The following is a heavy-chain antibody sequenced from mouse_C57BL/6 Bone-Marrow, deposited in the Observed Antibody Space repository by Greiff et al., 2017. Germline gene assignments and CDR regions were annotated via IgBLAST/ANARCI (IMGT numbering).Heavy chain of an antibody. J-gene: IGHJ4*01. CDR3: AKRGIMLWGYSAMDY. CDR2: IYPRSGNT. D-gene: IGHD1-1*02. Sequence: QVQLKESGAELARPGASVKLSCKASGYTFTSYGISWVKQRTGQGLEWIGEIYPRSGNTYSNEKFKGKATLTADKSSITAYMELRSLTSEDSSVYVCAKRGIMLWGYSAMDYWGQGTSVTVSS. V-gene: IGHV1-81*01. CDR1: GYTFTSYG.